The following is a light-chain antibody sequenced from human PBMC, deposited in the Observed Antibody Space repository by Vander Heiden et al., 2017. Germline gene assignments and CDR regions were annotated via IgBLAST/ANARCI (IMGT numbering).Light chain of an antibody. Sequence: EIVLTQSPGTLSLSPGERATLSCRASQSVSGSYLAWYQQKPGQAPRLLIHGVSTRATGIPDRFSGSGSGTDFILNISSLEPEDFAGYDCQRLSTFGQGTKLEIK. CDR2: GVS. CDR1: QSVSGSY. V-gene: IGKV3-20*01. J-gene: IGKJ2*01. CDR3: QRLST.